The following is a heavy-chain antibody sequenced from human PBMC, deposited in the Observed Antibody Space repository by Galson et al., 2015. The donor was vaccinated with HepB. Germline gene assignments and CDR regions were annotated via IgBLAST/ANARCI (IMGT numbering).Heavy chain of an antibody. CDR2: IIPIFGRP. CDR1: GGTFSSST. Sequence: SVKVSCKASGGTFSSSTISWVRQAPGQGLEWMGGIIPIFGRPNYAQKFQGRVTVTADESTSTAYMELSSLRSEDTAVYYCAREWGGTSPFFVYWDQGTLVTVSS. CDR3: AREWGGTSPFFVY. J-gene: IGHJ4*02. V-gene: IGHV1-69*13. D-gene: IGHD1-7*01.